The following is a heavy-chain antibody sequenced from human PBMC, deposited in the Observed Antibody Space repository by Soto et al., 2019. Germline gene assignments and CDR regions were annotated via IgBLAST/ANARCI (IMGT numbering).Heavy chain of an antibody. CDR2: MNPGSGKT. Sequence: ASVKVSCKASGYTFINFDISWVRQAAGQGLEWLGWMNPGSGKTGYASKFQGRVAMTRDASTGTSHLELSSLTSDDTAVYYCARMASAGTLNWFDPWGPGILVTVSS. CDR3: ARMASAGTLNWFDP. V-gene: IGHV1-8*02. D-gene: IGHD6-13*01. J-gene: IGHJ5*02. CDR1: GYTFINFD.